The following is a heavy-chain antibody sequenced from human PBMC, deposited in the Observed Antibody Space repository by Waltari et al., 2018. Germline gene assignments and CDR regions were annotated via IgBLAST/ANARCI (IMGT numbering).Heavy chain of an antibody. Sequence: EVQLVESGGGLIQPGGSLRLSCAASGFTVRGTYISWVRPAPGKGLEWVSGIYSGGSTYYADSVKGRFTISRDNSKNTLYLQMNSLRAEDTAVYYCAREDVLRGIDYWGQGTLVTVSS. D-gene: IGHD4-17*01. J-gene: IGHJ4*02. CDR1: GFTVRGTY. CDR3: AREDVLRGIDY. V-gene: IGHV3-53*01. CDR2: IYSGGST.